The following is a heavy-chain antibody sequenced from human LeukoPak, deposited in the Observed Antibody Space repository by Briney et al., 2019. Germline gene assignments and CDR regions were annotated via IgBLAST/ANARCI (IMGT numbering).Heavy chain of an antibody. V-gene: IGHV4-30-4*01. CDR2: IYYSGST. Sequence: SQTLSLTCTVSGGSISSGDYYWSWIRQPPGKGLEWIGYIYYSGSTYYNPSLKSRVTISVDTSKNQFSLKLSSVTAADTAVYYCARGGYSSSWYVTNWFDPWGQGTLVTVSS. J-gene: IGHJ5*02. D-gene: IGHD6-13*01. CDR1: GGSISSGDYY. CDR3: ARGGYSSSWYVTNWFDP.